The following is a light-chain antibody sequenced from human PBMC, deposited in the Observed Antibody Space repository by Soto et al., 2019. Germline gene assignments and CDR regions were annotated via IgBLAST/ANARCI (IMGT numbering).Light chain of an antibody. CDR2: GAS. Sequence: EIVLTQSPGTLSLSPGERATLSCRASQSVSSSFLAWYQQKPGQAPRLLIYGASSRATGNPDRFSGSGSGTDFTLTIIRLEPEDFAVYYCQQYGSSPWTFGQGTKVEIK. V-gene: IGKV3-20*01. J-gene: IGKJ1*01. CDR1: QSVSSSF. CDR3: QQYGSSPWT.